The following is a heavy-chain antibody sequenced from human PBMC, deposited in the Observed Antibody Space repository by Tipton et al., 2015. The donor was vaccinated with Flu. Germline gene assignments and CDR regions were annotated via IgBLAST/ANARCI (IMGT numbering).Heavy chain of an antibody. D-gene: IGHD5/OR15-5a*01. J-gene: IGHJ3*02. CDR2: LYTSGSA. Sequence: TLSLTCTVSGAPINYYYWSWIRQPAGKGLEYIGRLYTSGSANYNPSLKSRVTMSLDTSENQLSLKLSFVTAADTAVYYCARWRDGSAASSTDMSSKNAFDIWGQGTMVTVSS. CDR3: ARWRDGSAASSTDMSSKNAFDI. CDR1: GAPINYYY. V-gene: IGHV4-4*07.